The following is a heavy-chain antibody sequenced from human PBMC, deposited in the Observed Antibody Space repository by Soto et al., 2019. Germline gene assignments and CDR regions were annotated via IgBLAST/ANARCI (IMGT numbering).Heavy chain of an antibody. CDR1: GYTFTSYG. Sequence: QVQLVQSGAEVKKPGASVKVSCKASGYTFTSYGISWVRQAPGQGLEWMGWISAYNGNTSYAQKLQGRVTMTTDTSTSTAYMELRSLKSDDTAVHYCAKLTEGDDYGETNWFDPWGQGTLVTVSS. V-gene: IGHV1-18*01. CDR2: ISAYNGNT. CDR3: AKLTEGDDYGETNWFDP. J-gene: IGHJ5*02. D-gene: IGHD4-17*01.